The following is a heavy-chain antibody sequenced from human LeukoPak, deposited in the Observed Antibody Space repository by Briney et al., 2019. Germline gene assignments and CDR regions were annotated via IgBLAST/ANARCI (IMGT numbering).Heavy chain of an antibody. Sequence: GESLKISCKGSGYSFTSCWIGWVRQMPGKGLEWMGIIYPGDSDTRYSPSFQGQVTISADKSISTAYLQWSSLKASDTAMYYCARQGSGWSNYYYYYMDVWGKGTTVTVSS. V-gene: IGHV5-51*01. J-gene: IGHJ6*03. D-gene: IGHD6-19*01. CDR2: IYPGDSDT. CDR1: GYSFTSCW. CDR3: ARQGSGWSNYYYYYMDV.